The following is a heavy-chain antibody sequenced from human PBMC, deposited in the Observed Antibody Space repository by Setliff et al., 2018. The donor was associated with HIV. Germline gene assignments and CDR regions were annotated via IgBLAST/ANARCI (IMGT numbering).Heavy chain of an antibody. Sequence: SETLSLTCTVSGVSISSGSYYWSWIRQPAGKGLEWIGHIYTSGSTNYNPSLKSRVTISVDTSKNHFSLKLSSVTAADTAVYYCARPAPRGYSYGHYYFDYWGQGTLVTVSS. D-gene: IGHD5-18*01. J-gene: IGHJ4*02. CDR1: GVSISSGSYY. CDR2: IYTSGST. CDR3: ARPAPRGYSYGHYYFDY. V-gene: IGHV4-61*09.